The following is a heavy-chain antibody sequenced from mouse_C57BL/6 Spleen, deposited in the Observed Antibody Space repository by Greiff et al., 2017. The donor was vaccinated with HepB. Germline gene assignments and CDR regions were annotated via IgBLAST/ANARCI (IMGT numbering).Heavy chain of an antibody. CDR2: INPSNGGT. V-gene: IGHV1-53*01. D-gene: IGHD6-1*01. Sequence: VQLQQPGTELVKPGASVKLSCKASGYTFPSYWMHWVKQRPGQGLEWIGNINPSNGGTNYNEKFKSKATLTVDKSSSTAYMQLSSLTSEDSAVYYCATSLKRGYAMDYWGQGTSVTVSS. J-gene: IGHJ4*01. CDR1: GYTFPSYW. CDR3: ATSLKRGYAMDY.